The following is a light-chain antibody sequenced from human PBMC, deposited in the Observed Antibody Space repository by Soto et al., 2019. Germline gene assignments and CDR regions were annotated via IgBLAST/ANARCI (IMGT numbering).Light chain of an antibody. CDR2: YDD. V-gene: IGLV1-36*01. J-gene: IGLJ1*01. CDR3: AAWDDSLNGPV. CDR1: SSNIGNNA. Sequence: QSVLTQPPSVSDAPRQRVTISCSGSSSNIGNNAVNWYQQLPGKAPKLLIYYDDLLPSGVSDRFSGSKSGTSASLAISVLQSEDEAYYYCAAWDDSLNGPVFGTGTKVTV.